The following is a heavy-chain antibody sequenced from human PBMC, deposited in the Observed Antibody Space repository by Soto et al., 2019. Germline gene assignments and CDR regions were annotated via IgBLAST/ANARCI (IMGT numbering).Heavy chain of an antibody. CDR2: ISYDGSNK. CDR1: GFTFSSYG. V-gene: IGHV3-30*18. Sequence: PGGSLRLSCAASGFTFSSYGMHWVRQAPGKGLEWVAVISYDGSNKYYADSVKGRFTISRDNSKNTLYLQMNSLRAEDTAVYYCAKVVKQQLPDYWGQGTLVTSPQ. J-gene: IGHJ4*02. D-gene: IGHD6-13*01. CDR3: AKVVKQQLPDY.